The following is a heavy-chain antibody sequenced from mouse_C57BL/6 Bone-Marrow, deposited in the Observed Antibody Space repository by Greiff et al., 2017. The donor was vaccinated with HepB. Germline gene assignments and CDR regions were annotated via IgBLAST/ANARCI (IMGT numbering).Heavy chain of an antibody. CDR3: ARDGSSFYYYAMDY. CDR1: GFTFSDYY. J-gene: IGHJ4*01. CDR2: ISNGGGST. Sequence: EVKVVESGGGLVQPGGSLKLSCAASGFTFSDYYMYWVRQTPEKRLEWVAYISNGGGSTYYPDTVKGRFTISRDNAKNTLYLQMSRLKSEDTAMYYCARDGSSFYYYAMDYWGQGTSVTVSS. D-gene: IGHD1-1*01. V-gene: IGHV5-12*01.